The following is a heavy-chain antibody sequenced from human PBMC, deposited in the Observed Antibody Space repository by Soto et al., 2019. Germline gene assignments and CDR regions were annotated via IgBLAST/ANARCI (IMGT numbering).Heavy chain of an antibody. CDR1: GFTFSSYG. V-gene: IGHV3-30*18. CDR3: AKVHGIAAARGAEYFQH. CDR2: ISYDGSNK. J-gene: IGHJ1*01. D-gene: IGHD6-13*01. Sequence: GGSLRLSCAASGFTFSSYGMHWVRQAPGKGLEWVAVISYDGSNKYYADSVKGRFTISRDNSKNTLYLQMNSLRAEDTAVYYCAKVHGIAAARGAEYFQHWGQGTLVTVSS.